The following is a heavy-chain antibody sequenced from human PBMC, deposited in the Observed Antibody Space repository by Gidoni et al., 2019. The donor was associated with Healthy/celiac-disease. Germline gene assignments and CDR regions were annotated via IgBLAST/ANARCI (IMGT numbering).Heavy chain of an antibody. CDR1: GFTFSSYG. Sequence: QVQLVESGGGVVQPGRSLRLSCAASGFTFSSYGMHWVRQAPGKGLGWVAVIWYDGSNKYYADSVKGRFTISRDNSKNTLYLQMNSLRAEDTAVYYCARDLQQQLVQGDYWGQGTLVTVSS. D-gene: IGHD6-13*01. V-gene: IGHV3-33*01. J-gene: IGHJ4*02. CDR3: ARDLQQQLVQGDY. CDR2: IWYDGSNK.